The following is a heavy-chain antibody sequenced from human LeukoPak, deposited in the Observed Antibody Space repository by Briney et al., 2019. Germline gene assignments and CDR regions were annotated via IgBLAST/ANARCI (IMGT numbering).Heavy chain of an antibody. V-gene: IGHV3-23*01. D-gene: IGHD4-17*01. CDR3: AKTFDNGDYPGFDY. Sequence: TGGSLRLSCAASGFSFSSYAMSWVRQAPGKGLEWVSHIGGSGGSTYYADSVKGRFTISRDKSKNTLYLRMNSLRADDTALYYCAKTFDNGDYPGFDYWGQGTLVTVSS. J-gene: IGHJ4*02. CDR1: GFSFSSYA. CDR2: IGGSGGST.